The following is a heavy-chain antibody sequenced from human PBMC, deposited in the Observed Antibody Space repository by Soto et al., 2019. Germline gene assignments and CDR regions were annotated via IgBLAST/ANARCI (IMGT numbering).Heavy chain of an antibody. J-gene: IGHJ3*02. V-gene: IGHV4-31*03. Sequence: QVQLQESGPGLVKPSQTLSLTCTVSGGSISSGGYYWSWIRQHPGKGLEWIGYIYYSGSTYYNPSLKSRVTISVDTSKNQFSLKLSSVTAADTAVYYCAIDGEAEFLDAFDIWGQGTMVTVSS. CDR1: GGSISSGGYY. D-gene: IGHD2-21*01. CDR3: AIDGEAEFLDAFDI. CDR2: IYYSGST.